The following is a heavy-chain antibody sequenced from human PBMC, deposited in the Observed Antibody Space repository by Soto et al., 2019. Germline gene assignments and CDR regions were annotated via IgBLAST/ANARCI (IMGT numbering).Heavy chain of an antibody. V-gene: IGHV4-39*01. D-gene: IGHD6-19*01. J-gene: IGHJ4*02. CDR1: GGSISSSSYF. Sequence: QLQLQESGPGLVKPSETLSLTCSVSGGSISSSSYFWGWIRQPPGKGLEWIGTIYYSGSTYYNPSLKSRVTISVDKSKNQFSLKLSSVTAADTAVYYCARARIAVAGTGHIDYWGQGTLVTVSS. CDR3: ARARIAVAGTGHIDY. CDR2: IYYSGST.